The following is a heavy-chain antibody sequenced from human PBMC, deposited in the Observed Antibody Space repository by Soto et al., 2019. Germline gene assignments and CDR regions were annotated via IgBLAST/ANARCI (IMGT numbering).Heavy chain of an antibody. D-gene: IGHD5-18*01. CDR3: ARDNGYSYGYTLDH. CDR2: IYYSGST. Sequence: SETLSLTCTVSGDSISSYNLAWIRQPPGKGLEWIGYIYYSGSTNYNPSLKSRVTISVDTSKNQFSPKLSSVTAADTAVYYCARDNGYSYGYTLDHWGQGTLVTVSS. J-gene: IGHJ4*02. CDR1: GDSISSYN. V-gene: IGHV4-59*01.